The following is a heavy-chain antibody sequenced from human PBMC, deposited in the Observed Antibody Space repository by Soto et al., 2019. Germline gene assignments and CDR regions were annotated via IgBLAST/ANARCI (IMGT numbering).Heavy chain of an antibody. CDR3: ARAPYDFWSGYYASYMDV. V-gene: IGHV4-34*01. CDR2: INHSGST. D-gene: IGHD3-3*01. Sequence: SETLSLTCAVYGGSFSGYYWSWIRQPPGKGLEWIGEINHSGSTNYNPSLKSRVTISVDTSKNQFSLKLSSVTAADTAVYYCARAPYDFWSGYYASYMDVWGKGTTVTVSS. CDR1: GGSFSGYY. J-gene: IGHJ6*03.